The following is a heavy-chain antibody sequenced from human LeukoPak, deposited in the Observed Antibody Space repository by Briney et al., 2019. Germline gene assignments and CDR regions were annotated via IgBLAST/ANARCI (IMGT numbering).Heavy chain of an antibody. V-gene: IGHV3-23*01. CDR2: ISGSGGST. D-gene: IGHD2-2*01. CDR1: GFTFSSYA. Sequence: GGSLRPSCATSGFTFSSYAMSWVRQAPGKGLEWVSAISGSGGSTYYADSVKGRFTISRDNSKNTLYLQMNSLRAEDTAVYYCAKNPNAIVVVPAAPKNWFDPWGQGTLVTVSS. CDR3: AKNPNAIVVVPAAPKNWFDP. J-gene: IGHJ5*02.